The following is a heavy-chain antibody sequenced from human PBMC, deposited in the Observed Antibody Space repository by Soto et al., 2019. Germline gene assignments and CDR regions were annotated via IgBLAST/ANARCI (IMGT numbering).Heavy chain of an antibody. D-gene: IGHD3-10*01. CDR2: ISGSGGTT. J-gene: IGHJ4*02. V-gene: IGHV3-23*01. CDR1: GFTFNSYA. Sequence: EVQLLESGGGLVQPGGSLRLSCAASGFTFNSYAMTWVRQAPGKGLEWVSGISGSGGTTYYADSVKGRFTISRDNSKKTLYLQMSSLRADDSAVYFCARGSKDSYPGSRIFDFWGRGTLVTVSS. CDR3: ARGSKDSYPGSRIFDF.